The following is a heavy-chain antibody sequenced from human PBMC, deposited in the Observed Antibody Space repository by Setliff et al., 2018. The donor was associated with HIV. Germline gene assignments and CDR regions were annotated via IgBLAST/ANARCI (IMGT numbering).Heavy chain of an antibody. CDR1: GHPFSNYD. CDR3: ASGKGVRGVIIRGGLDV. Sequence: ASVKVSCKTSGHPFSNYDIIWVRRATGQGLEWMGWMNPNSGATGYAQKFKDRFIMTRDTSISTAYMELSSLTSEDTAVYCCASGKGVRGVIIRGGLDVWGKGTTVTVSS. J-gene: IGHJ6*04. D-gene: IGHD3-10*01. V-gene: IGHV1-8*01. CDR2: MNPNSGAT.